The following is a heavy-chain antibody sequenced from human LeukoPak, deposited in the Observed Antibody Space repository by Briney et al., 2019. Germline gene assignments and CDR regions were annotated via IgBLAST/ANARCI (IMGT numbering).Heavy chain of an antibody. J-gene: IGHJ6*03. CDR2: IYTSGST. D-gene: IGHD3-3*01. CDR1: GGSISSYY. V-gene: IGHV4-4*07. Sequence: SETLSLTCTVSGGSISSYYWSWIRQPAGKGLEWIGRIYTSGSTNYNPSLKSRVTMSVDTSKNQFSLKLSSVIAADTAVYYCARLTIFGVVHYYYYYMDVGGKGTTVTVSS. CDR3: ARLTIFGVVHYYYYYMDV.